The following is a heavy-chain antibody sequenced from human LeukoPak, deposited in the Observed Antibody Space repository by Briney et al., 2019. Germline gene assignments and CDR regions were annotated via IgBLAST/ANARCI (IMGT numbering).Heavy chain of an antibody. CDR1: GFTFSSYG. Sequence: GGSLRLSCAASGFTFSSYGMNWVRQAPGKGLEWVSSISSASSYIKYADSLEGRFTISRDNARNSLYLQMNSLRAEDTAVYYCARDYYGPGSYSSFDAFDIWGQGTMVIVSS. D-gene: IGHD3-10*01. V-gene: IGHV3-21*01. CDR2: ISSASSYI. J-gene: IGHJ3*02. CDR3: ARDYYGPGSYSSFDAFDI.